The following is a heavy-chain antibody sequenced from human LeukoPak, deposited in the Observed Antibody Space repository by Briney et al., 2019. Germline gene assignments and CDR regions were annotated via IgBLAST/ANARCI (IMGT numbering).Heavy chain of an antibody. V-gene: IGHV3-66*01. D-gene: IGHD6-19*01. J-gene: IGHJ3*02. CDR2: IYSAGST. CDR1: GFTVNNNY. CDR3: ARTRAYSSGLIDAFDI. Sequence: GGSLRLSCAASGFTVNNNYMSWVRQAPGKGLEWVSVIYSAGSTYYADSVKGRFTISRDNSKNTLYLQMNSLRAEDTAVYYCARTRAYSSGLIDAFDIWGQGTMVTVSS.